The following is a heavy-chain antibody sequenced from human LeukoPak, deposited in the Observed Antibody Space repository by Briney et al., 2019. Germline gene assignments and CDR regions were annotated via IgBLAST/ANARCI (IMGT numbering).Heavy chain of an antibody. J-gene: IGHJ4*02. CDR3: ARLNGNRFDY. V-gene: IGHV1-2*02. CDR2: INPNSGAT. D-gene: IGHD1-14*01. Sequence: GASVKVSCKASGYTFTGYHMHWVRQAPGQGLEWMAWINPNSGATDYAQKFQGRVTMTRDTSTSTAYMELSRLRSDDTAVYYCARLNGNRFDYWGQGTLVTVSS. CDR1: GYTFTGYH.